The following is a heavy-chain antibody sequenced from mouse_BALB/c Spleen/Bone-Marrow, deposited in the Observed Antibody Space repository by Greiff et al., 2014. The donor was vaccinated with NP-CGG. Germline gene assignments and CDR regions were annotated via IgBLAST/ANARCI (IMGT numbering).Heavy chain of an antibody. Sequence: VQLQQPGPELVKPEASVKMSCKASGYTFTSYVMHWVKQKPGQGLEWIGYINPYNDGTKYNEKFKGKATLTSDKSSSTAYMELSSLTSEDSAVYYCARGITTVVPYAMDYWGQGTSVTVSS. CDR2: INPYNDGT. D-gene: IGHD1-1*01. J-gene: IGHJ4*01. CDR1: GYTFTSYV. CDR3: ARGITTVVPYAMDY. V-gene: IGHV1-14*01.